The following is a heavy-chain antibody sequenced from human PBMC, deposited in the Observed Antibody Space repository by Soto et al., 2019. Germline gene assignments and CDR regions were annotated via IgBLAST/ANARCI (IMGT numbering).Heavy chain of an antibody. Sequence: SETLSLTCTVSGGSISSYYWSWIRQPPGKGLEWIGYIYYSGSTNYNPSLKSRVTISVDTSKNQFSLKLSSVTAADTAVYYCARDFVGVRSDYDYYYRYFMSVWGKGTTVTGSS. CDR3: ARDFVGVRSDYDYYYRYFMSV. D-gene: IGHD3-22*01. CDR2: IYYSGST. V-gene: IGHV4-59*01. J-gene: IGHJ6*03. CDR1: GGSISSYY.